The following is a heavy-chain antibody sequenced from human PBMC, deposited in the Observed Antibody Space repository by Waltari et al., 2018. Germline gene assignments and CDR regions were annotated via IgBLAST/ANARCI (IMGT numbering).Heavy chain of an antibody. J-gene: IGHJ4*02. CDR3: ARGVSLYRGDY. V-gene: IGHV1-69*01. CDR1: GGTLRRYD. D-gene: IGHD6-13*01. CDR2: IIPIFGTA. Sequence: QVQLVQSGAEGKKPGSSVKVSCKASGGTLRRYDNSWVRQAPGQGLAGLGLIIPIFGTANYAQKFQGRVTITADESTSTAYMELSSLRSEDTAVYYCARGVSLYRGDYWGQGTLVTVSS.